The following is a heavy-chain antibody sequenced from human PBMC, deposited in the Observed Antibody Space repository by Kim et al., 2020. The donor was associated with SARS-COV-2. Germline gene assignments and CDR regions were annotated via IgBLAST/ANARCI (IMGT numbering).Heavy chain of an antibody. CDR2: INPYSGDT. V-gene: IGHV1-2*02. Sequence: ASVKVSCKASGYTFTGYYMHWVRQAPGQGLEWMGWINPYSGDTNFAQKFQDRVTMARDTSISTAYMELSILRSNDTAVYYCARESLYYGSGSYGGPDYWGQGTLVTVSS. CDR3: ARESLYYGSGSYGGPDY. J-gene: IGHJ4*02. D-gene: IGHD3-10*01. CDR1: GYTFTGYY.